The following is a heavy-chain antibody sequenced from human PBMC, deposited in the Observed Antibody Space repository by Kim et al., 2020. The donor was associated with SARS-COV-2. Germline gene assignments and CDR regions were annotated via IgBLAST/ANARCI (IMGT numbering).Heavy chain of an antibody. D-gene: IGHD3-22*01. CDR2: IYYSGST. J-gene: IGHJ5*02. CDR1: GGSISSSSYY. CDR3: ARLDLYYYDSSGYWDNWFDP. Sequence: SETLSLTCTVSGGSISSSSYYWGWIRQPPGKGLEWIGSIYYSGSTYYNPSLKSRVTISVDTSKNQFSLKLSSVTAADTAVYYCARLDLYYYDSSGYWDNWFDPWGQGTLVTVSS. V-gene: IGHV4-39*01.